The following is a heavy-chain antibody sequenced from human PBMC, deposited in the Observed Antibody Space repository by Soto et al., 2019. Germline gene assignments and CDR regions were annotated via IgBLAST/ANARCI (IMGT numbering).Heavy chain of an antibody. Sequence: QVQLVQSGAEVKRPGASVKVSCKDSGYTLTELSMHWVRQAPGKGLEWMRGFDPEDGETIYAQQFQDRGTMTEDTSTDTDCTELSSVRFEDTAVYSCATAGLRGPLGVDDPYSNAIYYGGQGTRVTFSS. V-gene: IGHV1-24*01. CDR3: ATAGLRGPLGVDDPYSNAIYY. J-gene: IGHJ4*02. CDR2: FDPEDGET. D-gene: IGHD2-15*01. CDR1: GYTLTELS.